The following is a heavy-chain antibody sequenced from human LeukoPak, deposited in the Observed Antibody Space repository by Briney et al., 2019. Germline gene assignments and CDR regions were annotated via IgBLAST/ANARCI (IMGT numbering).Heavy chain of an antibody. J-gene: IGHJ4*02. Sequence: PGRSLTLSCAASGFTFRNYGMHWVRQAPGKGLEWVAIIWYDGSKNYYADSVKGRFTISRDNLNNTLYLQMNSLRAEDTALYYCARAPYTTGRSFYFDSWGQGTLVTVSS. CDR3: ARAPYTTGRSFYFDS. CDR2: IWYDGSKN. D-gene: IGHD2-2*02. V-gene: IGHV3-33*01. CDR1: GFTFRNYG.